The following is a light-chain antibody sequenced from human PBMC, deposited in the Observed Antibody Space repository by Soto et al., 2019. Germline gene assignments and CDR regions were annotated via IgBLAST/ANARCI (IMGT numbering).Light chain of an antibody. CDR2: GDS. CDR3: QSSDSRLSGSDV. V-gene: IGLV1-40*01. J-gene: IGLJ1*01. Sequence: QSVLTQPPSVSGAPGQRVTISCTGGSSNIGAGYHVHWYQQLPGAAPKLLIFGDSNRPSGVPDRFSGSKSGTSASLAITGLQADDEADYYCQSSDSRLSGSDVFGTGTKVTAL. CDR1: SSNIGAGYH.